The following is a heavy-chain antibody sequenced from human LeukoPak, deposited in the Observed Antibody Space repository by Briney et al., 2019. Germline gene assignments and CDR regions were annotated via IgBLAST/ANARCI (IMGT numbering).Heavy chain of an antibody. V-gene: IGHV3-11*05. Sequence: PGGSLRLSCAASGFTFSDYYMSWIRQAPGKGLEWVSFISSSSSYTNYADSVRGRFTISRDNAKNSLYLQVNSLRAEDTAVYYCARDFKAVAGTSHVVLDYWGQGTLVTVSS. D-gene: IGHD6-19*01. CDR1: GFTFSDYY. J-gene: IGHJ4*02. CDR3: ARDFKAVAGTSHVVLDY. CDR2: ISSSSSYT.